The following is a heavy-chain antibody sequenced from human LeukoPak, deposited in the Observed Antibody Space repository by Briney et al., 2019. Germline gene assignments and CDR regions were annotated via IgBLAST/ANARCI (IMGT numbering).Heavy chain of an antibody. J-gene: IGHJ4*02. CDR3: ARGKVGATYTRPFDY. CDR2: INHSGST. V-gene: IGHV4-34*01. CDR1: GGSFSGYY. Sequence: ETLSLTCAVYGGSFSGYYWSWIRQPPGKGLEWIGEINHSGSTNYNPSLKSRVTISVDTSKNQFSLKLSSVTAADTAVYYCARGKVGATYTRPFDYWGQGTLVTVSS. D-gene: IGHD1-26*01.